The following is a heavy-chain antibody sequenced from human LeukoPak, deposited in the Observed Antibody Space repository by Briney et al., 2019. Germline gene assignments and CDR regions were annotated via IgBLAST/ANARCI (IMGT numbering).Heavy chain of an antibody. CDR3: AKIPQVGTTSVPNFGY. V-gene: IGHV3-23*01. CDR2: ISGSGDRT. Sequence: GGSLRLSCAASGFTFSSYAMNWVRQPPGRGLEWVSIISGSGDRTYYTDSVKGRFTISRDNSRNTLYLQMSSLRTEDTAVYYCAKIPQVGTTSVPNFGYWGQGTLVTVSS. CDR1: GFTFSSYA. D-gene: IGHD2/OR15-2a*01. J-gene: IGHJ4*02.